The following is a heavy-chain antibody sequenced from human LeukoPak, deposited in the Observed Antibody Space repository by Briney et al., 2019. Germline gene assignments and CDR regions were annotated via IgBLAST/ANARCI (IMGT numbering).Heavy chain of an antibody. D-gene: IGHD3-16*02. J-gene: IGHJ3*02. Sequence: PSETLSLTCAVYGGSFSGYYWSWIRQPPGKGLEWIGEINHSGSTNYNPSLKSRVTMSVDTSKNQFSLRLSSVTAADTAVYYCARSNYVWGSYRPRQSDAFDIWGQGTMVTVSS. CDR2: INHSGST. CDR1: GGSFSGYY. V-gene: IGHV4-34*01. CDR3: ARSNYVWGSYRPRQSDAFDI.